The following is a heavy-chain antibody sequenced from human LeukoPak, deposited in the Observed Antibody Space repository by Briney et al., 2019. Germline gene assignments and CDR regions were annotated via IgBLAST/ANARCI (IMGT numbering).Heavy chain of an antibody. CDR1: GYTFTDYF. V-gene: IGHV1-2*02. D-gene: IGHD2-21*02. Sequence: GASVKVSCKASGYTFTDYFIHWVRQAPGQGLKWMGWINPNIGDASYAQKFQDRVTMTRDRSINTAYMELSRLTSDDTAVYYCARMALDGGDSIGFDSWGQGTLVTVSS. CDR3: ARMALDGGDSIGFDS. CDR2: INPNIGDA. J-gene: IGHJ5*01.